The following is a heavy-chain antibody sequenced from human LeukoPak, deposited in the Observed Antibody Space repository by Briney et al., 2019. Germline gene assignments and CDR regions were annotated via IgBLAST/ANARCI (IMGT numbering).Heavy chain of an antibody. CDR1: GFTFSSYA. Sequence: PGGSLRLSCAASGFTFSSYAMHWVRQAPGKGLEWVAVISYDGSNKYYADSVKGRFTISRDNSKNTLYLQMGSLRAEDMAVYYCARDSGAARHYYYYYMDVWGKGTTVTVSS. J-gene: IGHJ6*03. V-gene: IGHV3-30*14. CDR2: ISYDGSNK. D-gene: IGHD6-6*01. CDR3: ARDSGAARHYYYYYMDV.